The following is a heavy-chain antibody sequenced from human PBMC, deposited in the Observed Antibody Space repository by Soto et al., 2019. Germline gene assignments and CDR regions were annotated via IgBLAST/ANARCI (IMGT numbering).Heavy chain of an antibody. CDR2: IIPIFGTA. D-gene: IGHD4-17*01. V-gene: IGHV1-69*01. CDR3: ARALSNYGGMPPFDY. Sequence: QVQLVQSGAEVKKPGSSVKVSCKASGGTFSSYAINWVRQAPGQGLEGMGGIIPIFGTANYAQKFQGRVTITADESTSTAYMELSSLRSEDTAVYYCARALSNYGGMPPFDYWGQGTLVTVSS. J-gene: IGHJ4*02. CDR1: GGTFSSYA.